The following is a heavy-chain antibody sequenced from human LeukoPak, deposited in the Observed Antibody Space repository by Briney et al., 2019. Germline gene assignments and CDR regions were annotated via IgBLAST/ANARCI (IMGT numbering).Heavy chain of an antibody. CDR1: GGSISSYY. CDR2: IYYSGST. J-gene: IGHJ6*02. D-gene: IGHD3-3*01. CDR3: ARTNYDFWSGYLYPYYYYYYGMDV. V-gene: IGHV4-59*01. Sequence: ASETLSLTCTVSGGSISSYYWSWIRQPPGKGLEWIGYIYYSGSTNYNPSLKSRVTISVDTSKNQFSLKLSSVTAADTAVYYCARTNYDFWSGYLYPYYYYYYGMDVWGQGTTVTVSS.